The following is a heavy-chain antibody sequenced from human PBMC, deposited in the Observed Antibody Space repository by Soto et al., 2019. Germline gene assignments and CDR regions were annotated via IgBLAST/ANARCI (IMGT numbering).Heavy chain of an antibody. D-gene: IGHD2-21*01. CDR1: GFTFSNYG. J-gene: IGHJ5*02. Sequence: EVQLLESGGGLVQPGGSLRLSCAASGFTFSNYGMSWVRQATGKGLEWVSSISGGNTFYAGSVKGRFTISRDNSKNTLYLQMTSLTAEDTAVYYCAKAPSSDCNSGACSIRSWGQGTLVTVSS. V-gene: IGHV3-23*01. CDR2: SISGGNT. CDR3: AKAPSSDCNSGACSIRS.